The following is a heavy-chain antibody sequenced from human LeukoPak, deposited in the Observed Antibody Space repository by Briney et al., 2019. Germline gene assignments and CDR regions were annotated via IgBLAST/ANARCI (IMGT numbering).Heavy chain of an antibody. V-gene: IGHV6-1*01. CDR1: GDSVSSNSAA. CDR2: TYYRSKWYN. CDR3: ARINPDRDGYNTFDY. Sequence: SQTLSLTCALSGDSVSSNSAAWNWVRQSPSRGLEWLGRTYYRSKWYNDYAVSVKSRITINPDTSKNQFSLQLNSVTPEDTAVYYCARINPDRDGYNTFDYWGQGTLVTVSS. J-gene: IGHJ4*02. D-gene: IGHD5-24*01.